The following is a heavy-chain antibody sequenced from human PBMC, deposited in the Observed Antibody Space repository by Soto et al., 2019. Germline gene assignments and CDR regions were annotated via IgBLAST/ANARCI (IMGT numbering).Heavy chain of an antibody. CDR2: IWYDGSNK. CDR3: ARGCGCSCYRRRGTIDS. J-gene: IGHJ4*02. V-gene: IGHV3-33*01. CDR1: GFTFSSYG. Sequence: QVQLVESGGGVVQPGRSLRLSCAASGFTFSSYGMHWVRQAPGKGLEWVAVIWYDGSNKYYADSVKGRFTISRDNSKNTLYLQLNSLRAEDTAVYYCARGCGCSCYRRRGTIDSWGQGTLVTVSS. D-gene: IGHD2-15*01.